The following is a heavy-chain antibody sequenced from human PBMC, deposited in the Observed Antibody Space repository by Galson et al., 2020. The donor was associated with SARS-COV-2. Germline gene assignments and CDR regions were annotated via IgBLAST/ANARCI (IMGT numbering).Heavy chain of an antibody. CDR3: AREPVLLWFGELYGMDV. CDR1: GFTFSSYE. CDR2: ISNSGSTI. J-gene: IGHJ6*02. V-gene: IGHV3-48*03. D-gene: IGHD3-10*01. Sequence: TGGSLRLSCAASGFTFSSYEMNWVRQAPGKGLEWVSYISNSGSTIYYADSVKGRFTISRDNAKNSLYLQMNSLRAEDTAVYYCAREPVLLWFGELYGMDVWGQGTTVTVSS.